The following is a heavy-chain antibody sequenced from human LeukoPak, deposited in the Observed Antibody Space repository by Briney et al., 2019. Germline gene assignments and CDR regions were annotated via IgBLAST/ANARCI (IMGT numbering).Heavy chain of an antibody. CDR3: ARVLSIEAAGIWSWYLDL. J-gene: IGHJ2*01. V-gene: IGHV3-48*01. CDR1: GLTFSSFG. D-gene: IGHD6-13*01. Sequence: PGGSLRLSCAASGLTFSSFGMNWVRQAPGKGLEWVSYITSNIVTTYYADSVKGRFTISRDNSKNTLYLQMNSLRAEDTAVYYCARVLSIEAAGIWSWYLDLWGRGTLVTVSS. CDR2: ITSNIVTT.